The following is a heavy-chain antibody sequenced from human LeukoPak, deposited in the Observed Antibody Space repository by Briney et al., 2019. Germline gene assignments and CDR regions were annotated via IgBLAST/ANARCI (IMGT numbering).Heavy chain of an antibody. CDR2: IYYSGST. Sequence: SETLSLTCTVSGGSISSSSYYWGWIRQPPGKGLEWIGSIYYSGSTYYNPSLKSRVTISVDTSKNQFSLKLSSVTAADTAVYYCARGNQLPINPFDYWGQGTLVTVSS. CDR3: ARGNQLPINPFDY. J-gene: IGHJ4*02. D-gene: IGHD2-2*01. V-gene: IGHV4-39*07. CDR1: GGSISSSSYY.